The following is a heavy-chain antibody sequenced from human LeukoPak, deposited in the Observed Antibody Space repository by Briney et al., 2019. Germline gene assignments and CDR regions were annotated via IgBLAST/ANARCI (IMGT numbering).Heavy chain of an antibody. CDR3: ARSRSSSWFLFDY. V-gene: IGHV4-59*01. J-gene: IGHJ4*02. Sequence: SETLSLTCTVSGASISSYYWSWIRQPPGKGLEWIGYIYYSGSTNYNPSLKSRVTIPVDTSKNQFSLKLNSVTAADTAVYYCARSRSSSWFLFDYWGQGTLVTVSS. CDR1: GASISSYY. CDR2: IYYSGST. D-gene: IGHD6-13*01.